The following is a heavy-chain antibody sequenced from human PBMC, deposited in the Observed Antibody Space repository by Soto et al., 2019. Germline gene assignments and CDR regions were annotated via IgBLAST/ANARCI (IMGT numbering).Heavy chain of an antibody. Sequence: GESLKISCKGSGYSFTSYWISWVRQMPGKGLEWMGRIDPSDSYTNYSPSFQGHVTISADKSISTAYLQWSSLKASDTAMYYCARVGLYYYDSSGPTGYWGQGTLVTVSS. CDR1: GYSFTSYW. V-gene: IGHV5-10-1*01. CDR2: IDPSDSYT. CDR3: ARVGLYYYDSSGPTGY. D-gene: IGHD3-22*01. J-gene: IGHJ4*02.